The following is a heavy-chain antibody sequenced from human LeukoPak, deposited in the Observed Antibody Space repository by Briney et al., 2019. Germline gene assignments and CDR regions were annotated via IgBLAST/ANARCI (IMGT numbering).Heavy chain of an antibody. CDR2: IYYSGST. J-gene: IGHJ4*02. V-gene: IGHV4-39*01. CDR1: GGSISSSSYY. CDR3: ARSIAAAGRGEIDY. Sequence: SSETLSLTCTVSGGSISSSSYYWGWIRQPPGKGLEWIGSIYYSGSTYYNPSLKSRVTISVDTSKNQFSLKLSSVTAADTAVYYCARSIAAAGRGEIDYWGQGTLVTVSS. D-gene: IGHD6-13*01.